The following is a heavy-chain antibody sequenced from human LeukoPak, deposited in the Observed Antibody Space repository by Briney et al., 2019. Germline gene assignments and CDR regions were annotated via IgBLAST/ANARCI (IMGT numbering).Heavy chain of an antibody. Sequence: GESLKISCKGSAYSFTSYWIGWVRQMPGKGLEWMRIIYPGDSDTRYSPSFQGQVTISADKSISTAYLQWSSLKASDTAMYYCARRELGILYYFDYWGQGIVVTVSS. D-gene: IGHD7-27*01. CDR3: ARRELGILYYFDY. J-gene: IGHJ4*02. CDR2: IYPGDSDT. CDR1: AYSFTSYW. V-gene: IGHV5-51*01.